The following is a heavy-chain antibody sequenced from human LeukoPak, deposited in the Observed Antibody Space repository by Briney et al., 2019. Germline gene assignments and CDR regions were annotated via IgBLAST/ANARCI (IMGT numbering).Heavy chain of an antibody. J-gene: IGHJ4*02. Sequence: GGSLRLSCAASGFTFSSYSMNWVRQAPGKGLEWVSSISSSSSYIYYADSVKGRFTISRDNAKNSLYLQMNSLRAEDTAVYYCAREDRLDTAMVYFDYWGQGTLVTVST. D-gene: IGHD5-18*01. CDR3: AREDRLDTAMVYFDY. CDR1: GFTFSSYS. V-gene: IGHV3-21*04. CDR2: ISSSSSYI.